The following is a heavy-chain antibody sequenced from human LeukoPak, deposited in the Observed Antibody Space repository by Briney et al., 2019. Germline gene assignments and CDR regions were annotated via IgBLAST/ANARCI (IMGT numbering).Heavy chain of an antibody. CDR3: AKDNNWNELGALDY. CDR1: GFTLSSYA. D-gene: IGHD1-20*01. J-gene: IGHJ4*02. Sequence: GGSLRLSCAASGFTLSSYAMSWVRQGPGKGLEWVSGISGSGGTTYYADSVKGRFTISRDNSKSTLYLQMNSLRAEDTAVYYCAKDNNWNELGALDYWGQGTLVTVSS. V-gene: IGHV3-23*01. CDR2: ISGSGGTT.